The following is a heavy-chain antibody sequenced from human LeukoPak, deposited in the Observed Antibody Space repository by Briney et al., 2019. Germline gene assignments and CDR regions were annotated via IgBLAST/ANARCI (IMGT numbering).Heavy chain of an antibody. CDR2: IRSKAYGGTT. Sequence: GGTLRLSCAGSGFRFSIYGMNWVRQAPGKGLEWVGFIRSKAYGGTTEYAASVKGRFTISRDDSKSIAYLQMNSLKTEDTAVYYCTRDVVAGLYYYYYYYMDVWGKGTTVTVSS. CDR3: TRDVVAGLYYYYYYYMDV. D-gene: IGHD6-19*01. J-gene: IGHJ6*03. V-gene: IGHV3-49*04. CDR1: GFRFSIYG.